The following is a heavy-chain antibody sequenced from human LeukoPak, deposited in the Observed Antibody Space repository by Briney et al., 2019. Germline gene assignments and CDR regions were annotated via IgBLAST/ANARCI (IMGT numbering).Heavy chain of an antibody. D-gene: IGHD3-10*01. Sequence: GGSLRLSCAVSGFIVSNNDMNWVRQSPGKGLEWVSLIHSGGKTYYADSVKGRFTISGQNSKNTLYLQMNSLRPEDTAVYYCARVRDYYGSGSYYSKETYYGMDVWGQGTTVTVSS. CDR2: IHSGGKT. CDR3: ARVRDYYGSGSYYSKETYYGMDV. J-gene: IGHJ6*02. CDR1: GFIVSNND. V-gene: IGHV3-53*04.